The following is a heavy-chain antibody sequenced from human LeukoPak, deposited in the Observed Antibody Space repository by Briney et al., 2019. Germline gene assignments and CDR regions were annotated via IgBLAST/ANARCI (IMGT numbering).Heavy chain of an antibody. D-gene: IGHD7-27*01. J-gene: IGHJ3*02. CDR3: ASNNWGIDAFDI. CDR2: FYHTGFT. Sequence: SETLSLTCTVSGDSISTGTYYWSWIRQPPGKGLEWIGFFYHTGFTYYNPSLKSRVTISADRSKNHFSLNLNSVIAADTAVYYCASNNWGIDAFDIWGQGTMVTVSS. CDR1: GDSISTGTYY. V-gene: IGHV4-30-2*01.